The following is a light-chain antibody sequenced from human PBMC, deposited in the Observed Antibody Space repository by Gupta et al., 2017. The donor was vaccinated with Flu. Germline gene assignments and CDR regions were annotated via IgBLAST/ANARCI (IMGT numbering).Light chain of an antibody. CDR1: KLPSQY. CDR2: KDN. CDR3: QSADRSAIWL. Sequence: SYELTQPHSVSVSPGQTARITCSGDKLPSQYAYWYQQKPGRAPVLVILKDNERSSGIPERFSGSIPGTTVTLTISEVQSEEEAVYYCQSADRSAIWLFGGGTKLTVL. V-gene: IGLV3-25*02. J-gene: IGLJ3*02.